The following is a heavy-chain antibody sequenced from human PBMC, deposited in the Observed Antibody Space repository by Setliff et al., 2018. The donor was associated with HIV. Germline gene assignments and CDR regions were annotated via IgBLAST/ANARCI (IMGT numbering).Heavy chain of an antibody. CDR3: ATGVGQGSGSFFDN. D-gene: IGHD3-10*01. CDR2: IYHSGNA. CDR1: GGSISSGGFS. Sequence: SETLSLTCAVSGGSISSGGFSWAWIRQPPGRGLEWIGYIYHSGNAYYNSSLQSRVSISVDKSKNQFSLRLTSVTATDTAVYYCATGVGQGSGSFFDNWGQGKWVTVSS. V-gene: IGHV4-30-2*01. J-gene: IGHJ4*02.